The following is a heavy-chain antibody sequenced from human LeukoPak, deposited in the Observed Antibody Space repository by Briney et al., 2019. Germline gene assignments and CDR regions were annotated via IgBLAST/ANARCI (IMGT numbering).Heavy chain of an antibody. Sequence: GGSLRLSCAASGFTFSMYSMNWVRQAAGKGLEWVSSISSSSSYIYYAHSVKGRFTISRDNAKHSLYLQMNSLRAEDTAVYYCARERGSSSWYSDYWGQGTLVTVSS. D-gene: IGHD6-13*01. CDR1: GFTFSMYS. J-gene: IGHJ4*02. V-gene: IGHV3-21*01. CDR3: ARERGSSSWYSDY. CDR2: ISSSSSYI.